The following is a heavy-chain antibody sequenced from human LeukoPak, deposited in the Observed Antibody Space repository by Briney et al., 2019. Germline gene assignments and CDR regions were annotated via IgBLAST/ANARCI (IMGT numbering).Heavy chain of an antibody. CDR1: GYTFTKYF. V-gene: IGHV1-2*02. D-gene: IGHD6-13*01. J-gene: IGHJ6*03. Sequence: ASVKVSCTASGYTFTKYFLRWVRQAPGQELEWMGWINPNGGGTIYAQKFQGRVTMTRDTSISTAYMELSRLRSDDTAVYYCAREDSSSYYYYYMDVWGKGTMVTVSS. CDR2: INPNGGGT. CDR3: AREDSSSYYYYYMDV.